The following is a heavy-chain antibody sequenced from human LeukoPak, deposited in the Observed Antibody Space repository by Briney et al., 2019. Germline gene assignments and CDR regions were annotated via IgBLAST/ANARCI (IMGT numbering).Heavy chain of an antibody. CDR3: TRNYYDSTTPEIDY. V-gene: IGHV3-49*03. Sequence: GGSLRLSCTASGFTFGDYAMSWFRQAPGKGLEWVGFIRSKAYGGTTEYAASVKGRFTISRDDSKSIAYLQMNSLKTEDTAVYYCTRNYYDSTTPEIDYWGQGTLVTVSS. D-gene: IGHD3-22*01. CDR1: GFTFGDYA. CDR2: IRSKAYGGTT. J-gene: IGHJ4*02.